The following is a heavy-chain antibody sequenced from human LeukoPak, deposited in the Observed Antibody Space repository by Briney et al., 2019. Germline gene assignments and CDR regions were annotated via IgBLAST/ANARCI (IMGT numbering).Heavy chain of an antibody. Sequence: GGSLRLSCAASGYMFSNNGMSWVRQAPGKGLEWVASIKQDGSEKYYVDSVKGRFTISRDNAKTSLYLQMSSLRAEDTAIYYCARGRVGDSDAFDVWGQGTVVTVSS. D-gene: IGHD2-21*01. CDR1: GYMFSNNG. V-gene: IGHV3-7*01. CDR2: IKQDGSEK. CDR3: ARGRVGDSDAFDV. J-gene: IGHJ3*01.